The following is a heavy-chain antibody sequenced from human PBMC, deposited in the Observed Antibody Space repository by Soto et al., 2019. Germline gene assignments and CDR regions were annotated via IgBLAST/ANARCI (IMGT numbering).Heavy chain of an antibody. CDR2: IYNSGNT. V-gene: IGHV4-30-4*01. CDR1: CGSISDGTYY. D-gene: IGHD2-21*01. CDR3: ASGLSGDKVDQ. J-gene: IGHJ4*02. Sequence: QVQLQESGRGLVKPSQTLSLTCTVSCGSISDGTYYWSWIRQPPGKGLEWIGHIYNSGNTYNNPSLKSRLTISVDTSKNHFSLNLNSVTAADTAFYYCASGLSGDKVDQWGQGTLVTVSS.